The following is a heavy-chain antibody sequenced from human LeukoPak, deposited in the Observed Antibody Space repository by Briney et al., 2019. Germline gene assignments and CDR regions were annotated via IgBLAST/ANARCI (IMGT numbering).Heavy chain of an antibody. CDR1: GGSISSGSYY. J-gene: IGHJ4*02. Sequence: SETLSLTCTVSGGSISSGSYYWGWIRQPPGKGLEWIGSIYYSGSTYYNPSLKSRVTIPVDTSKNQFSLKLSSVTAADTAVYYCASLYSGYALGDYWGQGTLVTVSS. CDR2: IYYSGST. CDR3: ASLYSGYALGDY. V-gene: IGHV4-39*01. D-gene: IGHD5-12*01.